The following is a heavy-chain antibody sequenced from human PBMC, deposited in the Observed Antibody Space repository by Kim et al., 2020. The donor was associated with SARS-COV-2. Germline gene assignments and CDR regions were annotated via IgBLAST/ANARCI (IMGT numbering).Heavy chain of an antibody. CDR3: ARGVDYDFWSGYYKGGPFDY. J-gene: IGHJ4*02. V-gene: IGHV3-21*01. CDR1: GFTFSSYS. Sequence: GGSLRLSCAASGFTFSSYSMNWVRQAPGKGLEWVSSISSSSSYIYYADSVKGRFTISRDNAKNSLYLQMNSVRAEDTAVYYCARGVDYDFWSGYYKGGPFDYWGQGTLVTVSA. CDR2: ISSSSSYI. D-gene: IGHD3-3*01.